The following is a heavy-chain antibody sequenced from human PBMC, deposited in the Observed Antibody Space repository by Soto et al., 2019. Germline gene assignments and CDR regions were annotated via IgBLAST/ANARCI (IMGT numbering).Heavy chain of an antibody. Sequence: EVQLVESGGGWVQPGGSLRLSCAASGFTVSSNYMSWVRQAPGKGLEWVSVIYSGGSTYYADSVKGRFTISRHNSKNTLYLQMNSLRAEDTAVYYCARAPYSSSWFYFDYWGQGTLVTVSS. CDR2: IYSGGST. CDR3: ARAPYSSSWFYFDY. D-gene: IGHD6-13*01. V-gene: IGHV3-53*04. CDR1: GFTVSSNY. J-gene: IGHJ4*02.